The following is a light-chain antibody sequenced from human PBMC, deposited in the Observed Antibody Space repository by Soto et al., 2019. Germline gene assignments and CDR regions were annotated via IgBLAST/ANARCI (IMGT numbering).Light chain of an antibody. CDR2: EIS. CDR1: SNDVGGYHY. CDR3: SSYTYSGTLVV. Sequence: QSALTQPASVSGSPGQSITISCTGTSNDVGGYHYVSWYQQYPGKAPNLIIYEISHRPSGVSNRFSGSKSGNTASLTISGLQAEDEPDYYCSSYTYSGTLVVFGGGTKVTVL. J-gene: IGLJ3*02. V-gene: IGLV2-14*01.